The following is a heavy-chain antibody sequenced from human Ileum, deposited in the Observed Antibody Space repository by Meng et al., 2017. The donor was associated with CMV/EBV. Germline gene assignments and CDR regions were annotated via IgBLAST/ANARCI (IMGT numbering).Heavy chain of an antibody. J-gene: IGHJ4*02. D-gene: IGHD2-8*02. CDR2: VSGSSITT. V-gene: IGHV3-23*01. CDR3: AKDQGGVARYYFDS. Sequence: EVQLLESGGDLVQPGGSLRLSCVGSGFTFSSYALSWVRQAPGKGLEWVSTVSGSSITTYYADSVKGRFTISRDNYNDILSLEMNSLRVEDTALYYCAKDQGGVARYYFDSWGQGTLVTVSS. CDR1: GFTFSSYA.